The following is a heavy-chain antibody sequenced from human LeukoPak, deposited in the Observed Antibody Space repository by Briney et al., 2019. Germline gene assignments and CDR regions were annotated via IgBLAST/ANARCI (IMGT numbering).Heavy chain of an antibody. CDR3: ARGPNSNWSGLDF. CDR1: GFSFSGHW. CDR2: ISPTGSTT. V-gene: IGHV3-74*01. Sequence: GGSLRLSCTASGFSFSGHWMHWARQLPGKGLAWVSRISPTGSTTSYADSVKGRFTVSRDNAKNTLYLQVNNLRAEDTAVYYCARGPNSNWSGLDFWGQGTLLTVSS. J-gene: IGHJ4*02. D-gene: IGHD6-6*01.